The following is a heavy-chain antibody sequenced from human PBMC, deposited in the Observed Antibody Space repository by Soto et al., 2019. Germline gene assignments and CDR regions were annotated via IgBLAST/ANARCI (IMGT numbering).Heavy chain of an antibody. V-gene: IGHV3-7*01. CDR2: INQDGSAK. Sequence: EVQLVESGGGLVQPGGSLRLHCAVSGFSFSNYWMSWVRQAPGKRPEWVANINQDGSAKYYVDSVKGRFTISRDNAKNSLYLQMNSLRLEDTAVYYCARDIVWFGTGGDYWGQGTLVTVSS. CDR3: ARDIVWFGTGGDY. CDR1: GFSFSNYW. D-gene: IGHD3-10*01. J-gene: IGHJ4*02.